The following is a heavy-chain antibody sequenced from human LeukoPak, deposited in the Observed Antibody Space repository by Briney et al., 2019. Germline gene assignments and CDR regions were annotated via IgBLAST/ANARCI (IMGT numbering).Heavy chain of an antibody. CDR3: ARAQTYGDSRLLLDY. D-gene: IGHD4-17*01. CDR2: INWNGGST. Sequence: GGSLRLSCAASGFTFGNYGMSWVRQAPAKGLEWVSGINWNGGSTGYADSVEGRFTISRDNAKNSQYLQMNSLRVGDTALYYCARAQTYGDSRLLLDYWGQGTLVTVSS. CDR1: GFTFGNYG. V-gene: IGHV3-20*04. J-gene: IGHJ4*02.